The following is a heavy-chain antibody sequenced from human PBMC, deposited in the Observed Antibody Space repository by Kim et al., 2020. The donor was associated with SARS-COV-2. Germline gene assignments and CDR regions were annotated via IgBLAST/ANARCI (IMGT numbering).Heavy chain of an antibody. D-gene: IGHD6-19*01. CDR2: INPNSGGT. Sequence: ASVKVSCKASGYTFTGYYMHWVRQAPGQGLEWMGWINPNSGGTNYAQKFQGWVTMTRDTSISTAYMELSRLRSDDTAVYYCARDKQWLDSPGGGMDVWGQGTTVTVSS. J-gene: IGHJ6*02. CDR3: ARDKQWLDSPGGGMDV. CDR1: GYTFTGYY. V-gene: IGHV1-2*04.